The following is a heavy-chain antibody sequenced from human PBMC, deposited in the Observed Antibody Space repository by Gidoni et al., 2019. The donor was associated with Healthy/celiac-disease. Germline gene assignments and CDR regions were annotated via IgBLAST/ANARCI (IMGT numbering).Heavy chain of an antibody. V-gene: IGHV3-9*01. CDR1: GFTFDDYA. Sequence: EVQLVESGGGLVQPGRSLRLSCAASGFTFDDYAMHWVRQAPGKGLEWVSGISWNSGSIGYADSVKGRFTISRDNAKNSLYLQMNSLRAEDTALYYCAKEGIQGGFQHWGQGTLVTVSS. CDR2: ISWNSGSI. D-gene: IGHD1-26*01. CDR3: AKEGIQGGFQH. J-gene: IGHJ1*01.